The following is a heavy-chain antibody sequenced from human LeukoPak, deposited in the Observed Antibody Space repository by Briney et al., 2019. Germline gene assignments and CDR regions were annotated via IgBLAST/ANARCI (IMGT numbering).Heavy chain of an antibody. D-gene: IGHD6-19*01. Sequence: GESLTLSCAASGFTFSGYYMSWIRQAPGKGLKWVSCIGSSSSYTNYADSVKGRFTISRDNAKNSLYLQMDGLRAEDTAVYYCARDRGAVAATWFDYWGQGTLVTVSS. CDR1: GFTFSGYY. CDR2: IGSSSSYT. V-gene: IGHV3-11*05. J-gene: IGHJ4*02. CDR3: ARDRGAVAATWFDY.